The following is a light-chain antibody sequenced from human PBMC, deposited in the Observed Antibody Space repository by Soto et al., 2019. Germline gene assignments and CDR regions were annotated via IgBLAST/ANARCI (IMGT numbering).Light chain of an antibody. J-gene: IGKJ1*01. CDR2: EAS. CDR3: QQYNGYWT. Sequence: DIQMTQSPSTLSASVGDRVTITCRASQSISDSLAWYQQKPGKAPKLLIYEASSLKSGVPSRFSGNRSGTEYTLTISSLQPDDFATDYCQQYNGYWTFGRGTKVEIK. V-gene: IGKV1-5*03. CDR1: QSISDS.